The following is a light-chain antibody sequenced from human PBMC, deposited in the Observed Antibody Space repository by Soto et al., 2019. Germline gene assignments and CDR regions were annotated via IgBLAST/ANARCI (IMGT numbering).Light chain of an antibody. CDR2: DVS. J-gene: IGLJ1*01. CDR3: CSYAGRYLYV. V-gene: IGLV2-11*01. CDR1: SSDVGGYNY. Sequence: SVLTQPRSVSGSPGQSVTISCTGTSSDVGGYNYVSWYQQHPGKAPKLMIYDVSKRPSGVPDRFSGSKSGNTASLTISGLQAEDEADYYCCSYAGRYLYVFGTGTKVTVL.